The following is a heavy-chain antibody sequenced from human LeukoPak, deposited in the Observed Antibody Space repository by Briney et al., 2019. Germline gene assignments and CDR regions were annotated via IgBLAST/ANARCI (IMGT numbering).Heavy chain of an antibody. CDR2: TYYRSKWYN. Sequence: SQTLSLTCAISGDSVSSNSAAWNWIRQSPSRGLEWLGRTYYRSKWYNDYAVYVKSRITINPDTSKSQFSLQLNSVTPEDTAVYYCARGIAAGEEEYYYYYMDVWGKGTTVTVSS. CDR3: ARGIAAGEEEYYYYYMDV. V-gene: IGHV6-1*01. CDR1: GDSVSSNSAA. J-gene: IGHJ6*03. D-gene: IGHD6-13*01.